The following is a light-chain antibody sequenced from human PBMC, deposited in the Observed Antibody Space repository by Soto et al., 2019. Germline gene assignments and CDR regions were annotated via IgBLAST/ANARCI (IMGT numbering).Light chain of an antibody. CDR1: QSVSSSY. Sequence: EIVLTQSPGTLSLSPGERATLSCRASQSVSSSYLAWYQQKPGQAPRLLIYGASSRATGIPDRFSGSGSGTDFNLTISRLEPEDFAVYYCQQYGSSSFTFGPGTKVDIK. CDR2: GAS. CDR3: QQYGSSSFT. V-gene: IGKV3-20*01. J-gene: IGKJ3*01.